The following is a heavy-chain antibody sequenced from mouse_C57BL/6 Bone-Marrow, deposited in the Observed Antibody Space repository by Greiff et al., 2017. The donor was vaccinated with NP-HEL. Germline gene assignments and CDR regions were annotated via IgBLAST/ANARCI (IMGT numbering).Heavy chain of an antibody. CDR3: ARGLRPLNYYFDY. CDR1: GYAFSSSW. Sequence: VQLQQSGPELVKPGASVKISCKASGYAFSSSWMNWVKQRPGKGLEWIGRIYPGDGDTNYNGKFKGKATLTADKSSSTAYMQLSSLTSEDSAVYFCARGLRPLNYYFDYWGQGTILTVSS. J-gene: IGHJ2*01. V-gene: IGHV1-82*01. D-gene: IGHD2-2*01. CDR2: IYPGDGDT.